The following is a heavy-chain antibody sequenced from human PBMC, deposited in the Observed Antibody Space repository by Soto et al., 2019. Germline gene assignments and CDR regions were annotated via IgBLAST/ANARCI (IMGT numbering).Heavy chain of an antibody. CDR2: INPNSGGT. D-gene: IGHD6-13*01. Sequence: ASVKVSCKASGYTFTGYYMHWVRQAPGQGLEWMGWINPNSGGTNYAQKFQGRVTMTRDMSTSTAYMELSSLRSEDTAVYYCAAEGVKGGSSWYDVRYYYYGMDVWGQGTTVTVSS. V-gene: IGHV1-2*02. J-gene: IGHJ6*02. CDR1: GYTFTGYY. CDR3: AAEGVKGGSSWYDVRYYYYGMDV.